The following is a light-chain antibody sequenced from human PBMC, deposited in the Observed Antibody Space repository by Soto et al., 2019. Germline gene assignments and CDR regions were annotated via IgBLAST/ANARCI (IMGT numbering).Light chain of an antibody. J-gene: IGKJ1*01. V-gene: IGKV1-39*01. CDR1: QYIDNY. Sequence: DVQMTQSPSSLSASVGDRVTITCRASQYIDNYLNWYQQKPGKAPKLLIYAASSLQSGVPSRFSGSGSGTDFTLTISSLQPEDFATYYCQQSYSTPWTFGQGTKVDIQ. CDR2: AAS. CDR3: QQSYSTPWT.